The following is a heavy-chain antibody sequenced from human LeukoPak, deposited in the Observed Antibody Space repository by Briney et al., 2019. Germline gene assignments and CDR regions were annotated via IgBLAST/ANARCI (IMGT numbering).Heavy chain of an antibody. J-gene: IGHJ4*02. Sequence: AGGSLRLSCAASGFTFSSYDMSWVRQAPGKGLEWVSAISGSGGSTYYADSVKGRFTISRDNSKNTLYLQMNSLRAEDTAVYYCAKDHDYRREYYFDYWGQGTLVTVSS. V-gene: IGHV3-23*01. CDR2: ISGSGGST. CDR3: AKDHDYRREYYFDY. CDR1: GFTFSSYD. D-gene: IGHD4-11*01.